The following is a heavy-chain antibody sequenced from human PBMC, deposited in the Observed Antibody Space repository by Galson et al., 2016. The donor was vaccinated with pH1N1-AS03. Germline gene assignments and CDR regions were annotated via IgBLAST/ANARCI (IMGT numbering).Heavy chain of an antibody. V-gene: IGHV3-30*18. CDR2: ISHDGNEK. Sequence: SLRLSCAASGFTFSDYGMHWVRQAPGKGLEWVALISHDGNEKYYAESVKGRFAISRDNSKNTLDLKMNSLSADDTAVYYCAKDSPSRWELVRWGQGTLVIVSS. D-gene: IGHD1-1*01. CDR1: GFTFSDYG. J-gene: IGHJ4*02. CDR3: AKDSPSRWELVR.